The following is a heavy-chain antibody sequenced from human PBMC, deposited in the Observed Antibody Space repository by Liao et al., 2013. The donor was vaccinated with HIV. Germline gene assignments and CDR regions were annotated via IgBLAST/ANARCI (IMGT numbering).Heavy chain of an antibody. Sequence: QVQLQESGPGLVKPSQTLSLTCTVSGGSISSGSHSWSWIRQPAGKGLEWIGRIYTSGSTNYNPSLKSRVTMSVDKSENQFSLKLSSVTAADTAVYYCALGSGWYGFDYWGQGTLVTVSS. D-gene: IGHD6-19*01. J-gene: IGHJ4*02. CDR3: ALGSGWYGFDY. CDR2: IYTSGST. CDR1: GGSISSGSHS. V-gene: IGHV4-61*02.